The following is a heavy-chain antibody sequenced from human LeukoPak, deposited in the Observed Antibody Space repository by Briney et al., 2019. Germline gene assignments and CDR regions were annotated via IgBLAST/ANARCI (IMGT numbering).Heavy chain of an antibody. CDR1: GFTFSNAW. V-gene: IGHV3-15*01. J-gene: IGHJ4*02. CDR2: IKSKTDGGTT. D-gene: IGHD6-13*01. Sequence: GGSLRLSCAASGFTFSNAWMNWVRQAPGKGLEWVGRIKSKTDGGTTDYAAPVKGRFSISRDNSKYTLYLQMNSLKIEDTAVYYCITDPLYLVLRLWGQGTLVTVSS. CDR3: ITDPLYLVLRL.